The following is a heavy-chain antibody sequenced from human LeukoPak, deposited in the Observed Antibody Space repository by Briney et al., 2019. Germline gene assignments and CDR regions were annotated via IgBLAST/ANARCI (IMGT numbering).Heavy chain of an antibody. CDR3: ARGLRPPYYFDY. CDR2: IYYSGST. Sequence: PSETLSLTCTVSGGPISSGGYYWSWIRQHPGKGLEWIGYIYYSGSTYYNPSLKSRVTISVDTSKNQFSLKLSSVTAADTAVYYCARGLRPPYYFDYWGQGTLVTVSS. CDR1: GGPISSGGYY. V-gene: IGHV4-31*03. J-gene: IGHJ4*02.